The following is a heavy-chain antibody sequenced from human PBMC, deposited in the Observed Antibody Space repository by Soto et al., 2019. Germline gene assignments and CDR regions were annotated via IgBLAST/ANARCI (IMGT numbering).Heavy chain of an antibody. J-gene: IGHJ4*02. V-gene: IGHV3-21*01. CDR3: ARDISDCSGGSCHSDY. Sequence: GGSLRLSCAASGFTFSSYSMNWVRQAPGKGLEWVSSISGSSSYIYYADSVKGRFTISRDNAKNSLYLQMNSLRAEDTAVYYCARDISDCSGGSCHSDYWGQGTLVTVSS. D-gene: IGHD2-15*01. CDR1: GFTFSSYS. CDR2: ISGSSSYI.